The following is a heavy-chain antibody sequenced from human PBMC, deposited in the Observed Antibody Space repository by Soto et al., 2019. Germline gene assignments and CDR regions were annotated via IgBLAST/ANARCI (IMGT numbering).Heavy chain of an antibody. CDR1: GFTFSSYG. J-gene: IGHJ4*02. CDR2: IWYDGSNK. CDR3: ARERPNWNLGFDY. V-gene: IGHV3-33*01. D-gene: IGHD1-20*01. Sequence: QVQLVESGGGVVQPGRSLRLSCAASGFTFSSYGMHWVRQAPGKGLEWVAVIWYDGSNKYYADSVKGRFTISRDNSKNTLYLQMNSLRAEDTAVYYCARERPNWNLGFDYWGQGTLVTVSS.